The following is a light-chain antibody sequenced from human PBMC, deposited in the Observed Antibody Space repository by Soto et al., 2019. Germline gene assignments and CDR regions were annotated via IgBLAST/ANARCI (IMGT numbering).Light chain of an antibody. CDR2: GAS. V-gene: IGKV3-20*01. J-gene: IGKJ1*01. Sequence: IVLTQSPGPLSLSPGERATLSCRASQSVSSSSLAWYQQKPGQAPRLLIYGASSRATGIPDRFSGSGSGTDFTLTISRLEPEDFAVYYCQQYGSSPITFGQGTKVDIK. CDR1: QSVSSSS. CDR3: QQYGSSPIT.